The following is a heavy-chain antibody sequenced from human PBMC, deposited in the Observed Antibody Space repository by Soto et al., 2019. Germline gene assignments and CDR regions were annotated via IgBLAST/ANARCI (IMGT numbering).Heavy chain of an antibody. CDR3: ARRPVGPAAKLFSSYYTDV. Sequence: SETLSLTCTVSGGSISSSSYYWGWIRQPPGKGLEWIGSIYYSGNTYNNPSLKSRVTISIDTSNNQFSLKLSSVTAADTAVYYCARRPVGPAAKLFSSYYTDVWGKGTTVTVAS. CDR1: GGSISSSSYY. J-gene: IGHJ6*03. CDR2: IYYSGNT. D-gene: IGHD2-2*01. V-gene: IGHV4-39*01.